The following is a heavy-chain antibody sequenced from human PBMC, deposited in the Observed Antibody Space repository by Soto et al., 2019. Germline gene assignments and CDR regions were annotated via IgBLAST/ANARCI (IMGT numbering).Heavy chain of an antibody. D-gene: IGHD1-26*01. V-gene: IGHV4-34*01. CDR1: GGSFSGYY. CDR2: INHSGTT. J-gene: IGHJ3*02. Sequence: SETLSLTCAVYGGSFSGYYWSWIRQPPGKGLEWIGEINHSGTTNSTPSHKSRVTISVDTSKNQFSQKLSSVPAADTAVYYCARDSEWEPQDAFDIWGQGTMVTVSS. CDR3: ARDSEWEPQDAFDI.